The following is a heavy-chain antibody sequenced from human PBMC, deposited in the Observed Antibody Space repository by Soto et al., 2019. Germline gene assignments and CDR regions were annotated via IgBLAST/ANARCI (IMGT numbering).Heavy chain of an antibody. CDR3: ARGSDSSSWRHYYYGMDV. J-gene: IGHJ6*02. Sequence: QVQLVQSGAEVKKPGSSVKVSCKASGGTFSSYAISWVRQAPGQGLEWMGGIIPIFGTANYAQKFQGRVTSTADESTSTAYMELRSLRSEDTAVYYCARGSDSSSWRHYYYGMDVWGQGTTVTVSS. D-gene: IGHD6-13*01. CDR2: IIPIFGTA. V-gene: IGHV1-69*12. CDR1: GGTFSSYA.